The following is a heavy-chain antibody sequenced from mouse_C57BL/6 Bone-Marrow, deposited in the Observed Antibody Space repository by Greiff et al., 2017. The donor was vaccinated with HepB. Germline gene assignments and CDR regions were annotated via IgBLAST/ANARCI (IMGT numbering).Heavy chain of an antibody. J-gene: IGHJ2*01. CDR1: GYTFTSYG. CDR2: IYPRSGNT. CDR3: ARVNWDYFYD. Sequence: QVHVKQSGAELARPGASVKLSCTASGYTFTSYGISWVKQRTGQGLEWIGEIYPRSGNTYYNEKFKGKATLTADKSSSTAYMELRSLTSEDSAVYFCARVNWDYFYDWGQGTTLTVS. V-gene: IGHV1-81*01. D-gene: IGHD4-1*01.